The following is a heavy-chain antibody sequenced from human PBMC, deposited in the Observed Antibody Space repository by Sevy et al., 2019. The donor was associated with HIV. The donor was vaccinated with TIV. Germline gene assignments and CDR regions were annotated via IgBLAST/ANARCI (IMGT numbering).Heavy chain of an antibody. D-gene: IGHD6-19*01. J-gene: IGHJ6*02. CDR2: ISYDGSNK. Sequence: GGSLRLSCAASGFTFSSYAMHWVRQAPGKGLEWVAVISYDGSNKYYADSVKGRFTISRDNSKNTLYLQMNSLRAEDTAVYYCARDRSGYSSGWPIYGMDVWGQGTTVTVSS. CDR3: ARDRSGYSSGWPIYGMDV. V-gene: IGHV3-30*04. CDR1: GFTFSSYA.